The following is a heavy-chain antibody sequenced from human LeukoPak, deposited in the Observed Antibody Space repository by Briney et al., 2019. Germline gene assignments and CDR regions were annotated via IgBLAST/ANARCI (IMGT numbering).Heavy chain of an antibody. Sequence: HSGGSLRLSCAASGFTFSSYAMFWVRQAPWKGLEWVSAISGSDISTYYADSVKGRFTISRDNSKSTVYLQMHSLRGEDTAIYYCAKGGCSSTTCLVDYWRQGTLVPVSS. CDR1: GFTFSSYA. CDR2: ISGSDIST. V-gene: IGHV3-23*01. J-gene: IGHJ4*02. D-gene: IGHD2-2*01. CDR3: AKGGCSSTTCLVDY.